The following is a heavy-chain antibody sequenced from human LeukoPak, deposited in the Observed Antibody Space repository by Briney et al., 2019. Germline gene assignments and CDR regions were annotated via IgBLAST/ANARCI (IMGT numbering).Heavy chain of an antibody. J-gene: IGHJ3*02. D-gene: IGHD3-10*01. Sequence: SETLSLTCAVYGGSFSGYYWSWIRQPPGKGLEWIGEINHSGSTNYNPSLKSPVTISVDTSKNQFSLKLSSVTAADTAVYYCARVSMGSGDAFDIWGQGTMVTVSS. CDR3: ARVSMGSGDAFDI. CDR1: GGSFSGYY. V-gene: IGHV4-34*01. CDR2: INHSGST.